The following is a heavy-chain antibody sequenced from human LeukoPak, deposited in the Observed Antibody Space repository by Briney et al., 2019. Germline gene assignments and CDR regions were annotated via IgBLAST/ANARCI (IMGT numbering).Heavy chain of an antibody. Sequence: GGSLRLSCAASGFTFIDYDMHWVRQVIGKGLEWVSAIGIRGDTHYSGSVKGRFTISRENAESSLYLQMNSLRAEDTALYYCARVGGQFTMVRGVMFDYWGQGTLVTVSS. CDR2: IGIRGDT. CDR3: ARVGGQFTMVRGVMFDY. J-gene: IGHJ4*02. V-gene: IGHV3-13*01. D-gene: IGHD3-10*01. CDR1: GFTFIDYD.